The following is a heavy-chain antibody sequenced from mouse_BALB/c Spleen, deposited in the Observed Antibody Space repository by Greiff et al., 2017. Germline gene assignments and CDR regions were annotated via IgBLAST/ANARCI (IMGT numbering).Heavy chain of an antibody. D-gene: IGHD2-1*01. CDR2: INPSSGYT. V-gene: IGHV1-4*02. J-gene: IGHJ4*01. CDR3: ARSWGKKDAMDY. CDR1: GYTFTSYT. Sequence: VQLQQSAAELARPGASVKMSCKASGYTFTSYTMHWVKQRPGQGLEWIGYINPSSGYTEYNQKFKDKTTLTADKSSSTAYMQLSSLTSEDSAVYYCARSWGKKDAMDYWGQGTSVTVSS.